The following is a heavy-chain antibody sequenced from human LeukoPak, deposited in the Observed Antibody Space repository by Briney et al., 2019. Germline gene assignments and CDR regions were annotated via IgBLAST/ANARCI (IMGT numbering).Heavy chain of an antibody. V-gene: IGHV1-69*04. CDR1: GGTFSSYA. Sequence: SVKVSCKASGGTFSSYAISWVRQAPGQGLEWMGRIIPILGIANYAQKFQSRVTITADKSTSTAYMELSSLRSEDTAVYYCARSYGDSYWYFDLWGRGTLVTVSS. J-gene: IGHJ2*01. CDR2: IIPILGIA. CDR3: ARSYGDSYWYFDL. D-gene: IGHD4-17*01.